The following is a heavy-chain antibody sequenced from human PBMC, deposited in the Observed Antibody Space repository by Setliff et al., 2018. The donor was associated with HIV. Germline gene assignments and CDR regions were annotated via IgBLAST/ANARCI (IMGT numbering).Heavy chain of an antibody. J-gene: IGHJ4*02. V-gene: IGHV4-31*03. CDR1: GGSISSGSYY. CDR2: IYYSGST. Sequence: PSETLSLTCTVSGGSISSGSYYWSWIRQHPGKGLEWIGYIYYSGSTYYNPSLKSRVTISFDTSKNQFSLKLSFVTAADTAVYYCARHLKGWLQGDFWGQGTLVTVSS. CDR3: ARHLKGWLQGDF. D-gene: IGHD5-12*01.